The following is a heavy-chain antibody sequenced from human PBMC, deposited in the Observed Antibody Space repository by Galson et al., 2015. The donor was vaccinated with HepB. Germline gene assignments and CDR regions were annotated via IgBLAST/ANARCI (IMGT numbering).Heavy chain of an antibody. J-gene: IGHJ4*02. CDR1: GFTYSIYW. CDR2: IKQDGNEK. CDR3: ARERCSSTSCFHDY. Sequence: SLRLSCAASGFTYSIYWMSWVRQAPGKGLEWVANIKQDGNEKYYVDSVKGRFTIPRDNAKNSLYLQMNSLRVEDTAVYYCARERCSSTSCFHDYWGQGTLVTVSS. D-gene: IGHD2-2*01. V-gene: IGHV3-7*01.